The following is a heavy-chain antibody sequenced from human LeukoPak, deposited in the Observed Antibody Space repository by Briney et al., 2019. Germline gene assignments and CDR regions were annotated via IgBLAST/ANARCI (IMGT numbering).Heavy chain of an antibody. CDR3: ASIYCSSTSCYGPVDY. CDR2: ISAYNGNT. D-gene: IGHD2-2*01. Sequence: ASVKVPCKASGYTFTSYGISWVRQAPGQGLEWMGWISAYNGNTNYAQKLQGRVTMTTDTSTSTAYMELRSLRSDDTAVYYCASIYCSSTSCYGPVDYWGQGTLVTVSS. V-gene: IGHV1-18*04. J-gene: IGHJ4*02. CDR1: GYTFTSYG.